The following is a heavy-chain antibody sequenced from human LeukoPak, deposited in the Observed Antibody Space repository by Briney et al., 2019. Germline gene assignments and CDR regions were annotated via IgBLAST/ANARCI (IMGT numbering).Heavy chain of an antibody. J-gene: IGHJ4*02. V-gene: IGHV3-74*01. CDR2: IDSDGSST. CDR3: ARGVATIMS. D-gene: IGHD5-12*01. CDR1: GFTFSSYG. Sequence: GGSRRLSCSASGFTFSSYGMHWVRQAPGKGLVWVSRIDSDGSSTNYADSVKGRFTISRDNAKNTLYLQMNSLRDEDTAVYYCARGVATIMSWGQGTLVTVSS.